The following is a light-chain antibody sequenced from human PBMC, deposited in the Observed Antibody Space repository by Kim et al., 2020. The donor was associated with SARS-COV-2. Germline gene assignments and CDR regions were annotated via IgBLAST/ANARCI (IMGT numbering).Light chain of an antibody. CDR1: QDISNS. Sequence: IQMTQSPSSLSASVGDRVTITCQASQDISNSLNWYQQKPGKAPKLLIYDASNLETGVPSKFSGSGSGTDFTFTIISLQPEDIATYYCQHYDDLPMYTFGQRTKLEI. CDR3: QHYDDLPMYT. CDR2: DAS. V-gene: IGKV1-33*01. J-gene: IGKJ2*01.